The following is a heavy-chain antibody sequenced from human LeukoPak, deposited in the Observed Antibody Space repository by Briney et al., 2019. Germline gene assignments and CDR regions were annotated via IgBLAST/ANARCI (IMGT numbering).Heavy chain of an antibody. CDR3: TTSSGWYILEDY. D-gene: IGHD6-19*01. Sequence: PGGSLRLSCAASGFTFSNAWKSWVRQAPGKGLEWVGRIKSKTDGGTTDYAAPVKGRFTISRDDSKNTLYLQMNSLKTEDTAVYYCTTSSGWYILEDYWGQGTLVTVSS. CDR1: GFTFSNAW. CDR2: IKSKTDGGTT. J-gene: IGHJ4*02. V-gene: IGHV3-15*01.